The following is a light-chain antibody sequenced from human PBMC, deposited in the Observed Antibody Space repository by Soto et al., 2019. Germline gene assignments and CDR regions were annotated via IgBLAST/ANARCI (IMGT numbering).Light chain of an antibody. J-gene: IGLJ2*01. CDR1: SSDVGVYKY. CDR2: EVS. CDR3: SSYVGSNSLGVV. V-gene: IGLV2-8*01. Sequence: QSALTQPPSASGSPGQSVTISCTETSSDVGVYKYVSWYQQHPGKAPKLMIYEVSKRPSGVPDRFSGSKSGNTASLTVSGLQAEDEADYYCSSYVGSNSLGVVFGGGTKVTVL.